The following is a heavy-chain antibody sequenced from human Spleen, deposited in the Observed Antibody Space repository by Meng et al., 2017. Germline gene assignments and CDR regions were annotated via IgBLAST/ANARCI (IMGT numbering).Heavy chain of an antibody. V-gene: IGHV4-34*01. J-gene: IGHJ4*02. Sequence: LWGAVWLMVPAAWSLTCVCAGGSFSDFYWSWLRHRRGKGMELIGERNHSGSTNYNPSLESLATISVDTYKNNLSLKLSSVTGADSDVYYCARGPNTMAHDFDDWGQGTLVTVSS. D-gene: IGHD5-24*01. CDR1: GGSFSDFY. CDR2: RNHSGST. CDR3: ARGPNTMAHDFDD.